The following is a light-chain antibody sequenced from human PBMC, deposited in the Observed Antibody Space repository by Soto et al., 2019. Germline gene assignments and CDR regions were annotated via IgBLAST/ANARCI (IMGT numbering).Light chain of an antibody. Sequence: TVLTQSPGTLSLSPGERATLSCRASQTVGTYLAWYRQKPGQAPRLLVFGASSRATGVPDRFSGSGSGTDFTLTISSLEPEDFAIYYCQQRDYWQVTFGQGTRLEIK. V-gene: IGKV3-11*01. CDR3: QQRDYWQVT. J-gene: IGKJ5*01. CDR2: GAS. CDR1: QTVGTY.